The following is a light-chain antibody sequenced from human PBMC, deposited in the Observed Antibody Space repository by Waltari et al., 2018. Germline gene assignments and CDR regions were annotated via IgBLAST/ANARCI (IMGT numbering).Light chain of an antibody. V-gene: IGLV2-14*01. CDR1: SSDVGGYNY. CDR2: GVS. J-gene: IGLJ6*01. Sequence: QSAPTQPPSVSGSPGQSVTISCIGTSSDVGGYNYVSWYQQHPGKAPKLMIYGVSNRPSGVSDRFSGSKSGNTASLTISGLQAEDEADYYCCSYTTSSTFVFGGGTKLTVL. CDR3: CSYTTSSTFV.